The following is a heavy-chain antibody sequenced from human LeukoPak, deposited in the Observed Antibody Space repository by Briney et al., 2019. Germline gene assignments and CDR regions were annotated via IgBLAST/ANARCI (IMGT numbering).Heavy chain of an antibody. CDR1: GFTFNNYW. V-gene: IGHV3-74*01. CDR2: INTDGRTT. Sequence: AGGSLRLSCAASGFTFNNYWIHWVRQAPGKGLVWVSRINTDGRTTTYADSVKGRFTISRDNAKNTVHLQMNSLRAEDTAVYYCARDYGGNSGDFDYWGQGTWSPSPQ. CDR3: ARDYGGNSGDFDY. J-gene: IGHJ4*02. D-gene: IGHD4-23*01.